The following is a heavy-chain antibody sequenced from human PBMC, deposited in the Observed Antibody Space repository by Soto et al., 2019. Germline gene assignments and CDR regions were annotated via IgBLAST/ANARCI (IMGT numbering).Heavy chain of an antibody. CDR3: AKSFIAAAGKEGYFDY. CDR2: ISYDGSNK. J-gene: IGHJ4*02. V-gene: IGHV3-30*18. CDR1: GFTFSSYG. Sequence: SGGSLRLSCAASGFTFSSYGMHWVRQAPGKGLEWVAVISYDGSNKYYADSVKGRFTISRDNSKNTLYLQMNSLRAEDTAVYYCAKSFIAAAGKEGYFDYWRQGTLVTVSS. D-gene: IGHD6-13*01.